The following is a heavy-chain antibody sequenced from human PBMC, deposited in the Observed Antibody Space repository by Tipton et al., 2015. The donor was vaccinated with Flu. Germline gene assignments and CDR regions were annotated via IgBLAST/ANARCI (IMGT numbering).Heavy chain of an antibody. J-gene: IGHJ6*02. CDR3: ARVPRGDGFIGYYYGLDV. Sequence: GLVKPSETLSLTCTVSGDSKTYSYWTWIRQSPGKGLEWIGYVYFNGATGYNPSLRSRVTISVDTAKNQFSLRLDSATAADTAVYYCARVPRGDGFIGYYYGLDVWGQGTTVTVSS. CDR1: GDSKTYSY. CDR2: VYFNGAT. V-gene: IGHV4-59*01. D-gene: IGHD3-16*01.